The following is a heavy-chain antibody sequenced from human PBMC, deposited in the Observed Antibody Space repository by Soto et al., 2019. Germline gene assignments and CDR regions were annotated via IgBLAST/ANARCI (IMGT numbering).Heavy chain of an antibody. CDR1: GFTFSSYA. D-gene: IGHD6-19*01. CDR3: ASWHLAVAPRKYYYYYYGMDV. CDR2: ISYDGSNK. V-gene: IGHV3-30-3*01. Sequence: GGSLRLSCAASGFTFSSYAMHWVRQAPGKGLEWVAVISYDGSNKYYADSVKGRFTISRDNSKNTLYLQMNSLRAEDTAVYYCASWHLAVAPRKYYYYYYGMDVWGQGTTVTVSS. J-gene: IGHJ6*02.